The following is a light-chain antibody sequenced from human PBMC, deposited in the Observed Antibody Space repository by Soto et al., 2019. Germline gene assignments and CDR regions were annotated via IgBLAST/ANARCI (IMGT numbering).Light chain of an antibody. J-gene: IGLJ3*02. CDR2: LNSDGSH. Sequence: QLVLTQSPPASASLGASVQLTCTLSSVHSSYAIAWHQQQPEKGPRYLMKLNSDGSHSKGDGSPDRFSGSSSGAERYLTISSLQSEDEADYYCQTWGTGDWVFGGGTKLTVL. CDR1: SVHSSYA. CDR3: QTWGTGDWV. V-gene: IGLV4-69*01.